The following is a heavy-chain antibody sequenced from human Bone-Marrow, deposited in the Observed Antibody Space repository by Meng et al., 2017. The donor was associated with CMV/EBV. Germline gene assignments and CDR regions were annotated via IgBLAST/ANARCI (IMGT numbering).Heavy chain of an antibody. V-gene: IGHV1-69*04. CDR2: IIPILGIA. D-gene: IGHD5-18*01. J-gene: IGHJ3*02. Sequence: SVKVSCKASGGTFSSYTISWVRQAPGQGLEWMGRIIPILGIANYAQKFQGRVTITADKSTSTAYMELSSLRSEDTAVYYCARDREDTAMVTWVARRGVDAFDIWGQGTMVTVPS. CDR3: ARDREDTAMVTWVARRGVDAFDI. CDR1: GGTFSSYT.